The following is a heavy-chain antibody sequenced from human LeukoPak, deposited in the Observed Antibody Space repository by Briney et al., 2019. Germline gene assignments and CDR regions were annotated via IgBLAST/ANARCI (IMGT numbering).Heavy chain of an antibody. J-gene: IGHJ3*02. CDR1: GFTFSSYA. CDR2: ISGSGGST. V-gene: IGHV3-23*01. CDR3: AKGGYCSSTSCYPADAFDI. Sequence: GGSLRLSCAASGFTFSSYAMSWVRQAPGKGLEWASAISGSGGSTYYADSVKGRFTISRDNSKNTLYLQMNSLRAEDTAVYYCAKGGYCSSTSCYPADAFDIWGQGTMVTVSS. D-gene: IGHD2-2*01.